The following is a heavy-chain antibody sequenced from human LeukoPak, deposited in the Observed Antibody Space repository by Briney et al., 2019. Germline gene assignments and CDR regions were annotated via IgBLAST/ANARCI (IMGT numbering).Heavy chain of an antibody. CDR2: ISGSGGST. Sequence: PGGSLRLSCAASGFTVSSNYMSWVRQAPGKGLEWVSAISGSGGSTYYADSVKGRFTISRDNSKNTLYLQMNSLRAEDTAVYYCAKVMVQGVIIILLFDYWGQGTLVTVSS. V-gene: IGHV3-23*01. CDR1: GFTVSSNY. J-gene: IGHJ4*02. CDR3: AKVMVQGVIIILLFDY. D-gene: IGHD3-10*01.